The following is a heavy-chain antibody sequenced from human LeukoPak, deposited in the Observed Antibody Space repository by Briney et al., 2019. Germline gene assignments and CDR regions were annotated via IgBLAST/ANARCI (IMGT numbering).Heavy chain of an antibody. Sequence: SETLSLTCAVYGESITAYYWTWIRQPPGKRLEWIGEVRHSGSTNYNPSLKSRVTISIDTSKNQFSLKLSSVTAADTAVYYCARGREWFGEFHFDYWGQGTLVTVSS. CDR3: ARGREWFGEFHFDY. J-gene: IGHJ4*02. CDR2: VRHSGST. D-gene: IGHD3-10*01. CDR1: GESITAYY. V-gene: IGHV4-34*01.